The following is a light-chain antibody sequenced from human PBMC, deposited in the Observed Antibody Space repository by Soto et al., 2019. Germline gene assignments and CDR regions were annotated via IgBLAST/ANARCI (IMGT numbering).Light chain of an antibody. Sequence: DIQMTQSPSSLSASVGDRATITCRASQAIGNDLGWYQQKPGKAPKRLIYASSSLQSGVPSRFSGSRSGAEFTLTISSLQPEDFATYYCLQHHTYPLTFGGGTKVEIK. CDR3: LQHHTYPLT. CDR2: ASS. J-gene: IGKJ4*01. CDR1: QAIGND. V-gene: IGKV1-17*01.